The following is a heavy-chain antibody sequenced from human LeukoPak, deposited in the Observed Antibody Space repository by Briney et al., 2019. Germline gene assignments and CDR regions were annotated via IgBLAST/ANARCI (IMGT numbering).Heavy chain of an antibody. D-gene: IGHD3-9*01. CDR2: ISSSSSYI. J-gene: IGHJ4*02. V-gene: IGHV3-21*04. CDR1: GFTFSSYS. Sequence: PGGSLRLSCAASGFTFSSYSMNWVRQAPGKGLEWVSSISSSSSYIYYADSVKGRFTISRDNAKNSLYLQMNSLRAEDTAVYYCARVIQGYFDWALDYWGQGTLVTVSS. CDR3: ARVIQGYFDWALDY.